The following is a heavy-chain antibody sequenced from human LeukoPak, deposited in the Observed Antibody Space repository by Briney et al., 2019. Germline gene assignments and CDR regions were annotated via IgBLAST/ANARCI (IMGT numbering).Heavy chain of an antibody. CDR1: GFSFRDYW. Sequence: SGGSLRLSCAASGFSFRDYWMSWVRQAPGKGLEWVAVISYDGSNKYYADSVKGRFTISRDNSKNTLYLQMNSLRAEDTAVYYCAKGLTGTTPNDYWGQGTLVTVSS. D-gene: IGHD1-7*01. V-gene: IGHV3-30*18. J-gene: IGHJ4*02. CDR3: AKGLTGTTPNDY. CDR2: ISYDGSNK.